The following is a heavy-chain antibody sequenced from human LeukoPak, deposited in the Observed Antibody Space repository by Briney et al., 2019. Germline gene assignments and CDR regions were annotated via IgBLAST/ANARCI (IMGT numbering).Heavy chain of an antibody. CDR1: GYTFTGYY. D-gene: IGHD1-14*01. Sequence: ASVKVSCKASGYTFTGYYMHWVRQAPGQGLEWMGWINPNSGGTNYAQKFQGRVTMTRDTSISTAYMELSRLRSDDTAVYYCARGVAGVYFYYYMDVWGKGTTVTVSS. CDR3: ARGVAGVYFYYYMDV. V-gene: IGHV1-2*02. J-gene: IGHJ6*03. CDR2: INPNSGGT.